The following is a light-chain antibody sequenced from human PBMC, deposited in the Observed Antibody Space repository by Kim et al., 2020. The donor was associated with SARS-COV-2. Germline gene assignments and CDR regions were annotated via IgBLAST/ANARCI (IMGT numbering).Light chain of an antibody. CDR2: AAS. CDR3: QQYYSFPLT. J-gene: IGKJ4*01. Sequence: IWVTQSPSSLSASDGDRVTITCRMSHGISSYLAWYQQKPGKAPELLIYAASTLQSGVPSRFSGSGSGTDFTLTISCLQSEDFATYYCQQYYSFPLTCGGGTKLEIK. CDR1: HGISSY. V-gene: IGKV1D-8*02.